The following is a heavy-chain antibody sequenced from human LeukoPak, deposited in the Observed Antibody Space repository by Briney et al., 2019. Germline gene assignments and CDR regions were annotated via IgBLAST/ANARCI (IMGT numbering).Heavy chain of an antibody. Sequence: ASVKVSCKACGYSFATYGISWVRQAPGQGLEWMGWISPYDGNTKYSQKFQGRVTLTTETSTTTAYMELRNLRSDDTAVYYCAREGDWGQGTLVTVSS. V-gene: IGHV1-18*01. CDR1: GYSFATYG. CDR3: AREGD. J-gene: IGHJ1*01. CDR2: ISPYDGNT.